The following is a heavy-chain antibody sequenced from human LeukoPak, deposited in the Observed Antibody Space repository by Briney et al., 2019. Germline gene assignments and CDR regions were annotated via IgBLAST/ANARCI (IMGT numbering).Heavy chain of an antibody. CDR1: GYTFTSYY. Sequence: GASVKVSCKASGYTFTSYYMHWVRQAPGQGLEWMGWINPNSGGPNYAQKFQGRVTMTRDTSISAAYMELSSLRSDDTAVYYCARTKHGSGSRHEYYFDYWGQGTLVTVSS. V-gene: IGHV1-2*02. J-gene: IGHJ4*02. D-gene: IGHD5-12*01. CDR3: ARTKHGSGSRHEYYFDY. CDR2: INPNSGGP.